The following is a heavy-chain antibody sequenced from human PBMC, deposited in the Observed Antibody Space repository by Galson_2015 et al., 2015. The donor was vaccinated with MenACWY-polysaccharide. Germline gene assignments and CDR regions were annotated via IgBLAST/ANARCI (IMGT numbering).Heavy chain of an antibody. D-gene: IGHD3-22*01. CDR3: ARDFGDYYDSSGYYGVPSAAYDI. CDR1: GFTFSDYY. V-gene: IGHV3-11*01. Sequence: SLRLSCAVSGFTFSDYYMSWIRQAPGKGLEWVSYISSSGSTIYYADSVKGRFTISRDNAKNSLYLQMNSLRAEDTAVYYCARDFGDYYDSSGYYGVPSAAYDIWGQGTMVTVSS. J-gene: IGHJ3*02. CDR2: ISSSGSTI.